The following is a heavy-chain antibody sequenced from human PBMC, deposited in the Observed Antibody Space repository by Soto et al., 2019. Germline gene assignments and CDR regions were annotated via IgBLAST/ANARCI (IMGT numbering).Heavy chain of an antibody. J-gene: IGHJ4*02. CDR3: AREEQVGYSDV. D-gene: IGHD6-6*01. CDR2: IYTSGST. Sequence: NPSATLSLTCNVSGDSFNGYFWSWIRQTAGKGLEWIGRIYTSGSTNNNPSLKSRVTMSLDTSNNQFSLKLSSVTAADTGVYYCAREEQVGYSDVWGQGALVTVSS. CDR1: GDSFNGYF. V-gene: IGHV4-4*07.